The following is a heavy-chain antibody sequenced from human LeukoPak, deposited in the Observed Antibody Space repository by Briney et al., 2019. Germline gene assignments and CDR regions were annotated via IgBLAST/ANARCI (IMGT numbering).Heavy chain of an antibody. CDR3: ARRSYDSSGYYSDY. CDR1: GGSISSSSYY. CDR2: IYYSGST. J-gene: IGHJ4*02. D-gene: IGHD3-22*01. Sequence: EPSETLSLTCTVSGGSISSSSYYWGWIRQPPGKGLEWIGSIYYSGSTYYNPSLKSRVTISVDTSKNQFSLKLSSVTAADTAVYYCARRSYDSSGYYSDYWGQGTLVTVSS. V-gene: IGHV4-39*07.